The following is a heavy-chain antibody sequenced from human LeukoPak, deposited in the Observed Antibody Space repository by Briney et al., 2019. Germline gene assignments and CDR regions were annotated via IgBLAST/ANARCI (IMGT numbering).Heavy chain of an antibody. J-gene: IGHJ4*02. CDR2: IYYSGST. Sequence: KPSETLSLTCTVSGGSISSSSYYWGWIRQPPGKGLEWIGSIYYSGSTYYNPSLKSRVTISVDTSKNQFSLKLSSVTAADTAVYYCAGSGWNGGPFDNWGQGTLVTVSS. CDR3: AGSGWNGGPFDN. V-gene: IGHV4-39*07. D-gene: IGHD6-19*01. CDR1: GGSISSSSYY.